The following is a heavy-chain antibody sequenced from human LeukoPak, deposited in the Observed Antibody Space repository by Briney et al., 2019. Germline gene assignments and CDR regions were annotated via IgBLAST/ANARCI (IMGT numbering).Heavy chain of an antibody. CDR1: GFTFNTYS. Sequence: GGSLRLSCAASGFTFNTYSMNWVRQAPGKGLEWVSYISSSSTTIYYADSVKGRFTISRDNAKSSLYLQMNSLRAEDTAVYYCASSTYKYYLDYWGQGTLVTVSS. CDR2: ISSSSTTI. V-gene: IGHV3-48*01. CDR3: ASSTYKYYLDY. J-gene: IGHJ4*02. D-gene: IGHD1-14*01.